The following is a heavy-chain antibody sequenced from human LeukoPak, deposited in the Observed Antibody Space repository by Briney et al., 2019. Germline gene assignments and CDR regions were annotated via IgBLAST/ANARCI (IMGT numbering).Heavy chain of an antibody. CDR2: INSDGSST. CDR3: AVAAAGTRSFDI. Sequence: GGSLRLSCAASGFTFSSYWMHWVRQAPGKGLVWVSRINSDGSSTSYADSVKGRFTISRDNAKNTLYLQMNSLRAEDTAVYYCAVAAAGTRSFDIWGQGTIVTVSS. V-gene: IGHV3-74*01. J-gene: IGHJ3*02. CDR1: GFTFSSYW. D-gene: IGHD6-13*01.